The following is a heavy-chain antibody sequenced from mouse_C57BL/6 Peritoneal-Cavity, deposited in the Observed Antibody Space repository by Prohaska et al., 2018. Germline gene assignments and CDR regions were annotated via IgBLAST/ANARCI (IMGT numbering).Heavy chain of an antibody. J-gene: IGHJ1*03. CDR2: IWRGGST. CDR3: AKESDYGSSPYWYFDV. Sequence: GKGLAWLGVIWRGGSTDYNAAFMSRLSITKDNSKSQVFFKMNSLQADDTAIYYCAKESDYGSSPYWYFDVWGTGTTVTVSS. D-gene: IGHD1-1*01. V-gene: IGHV2-5*01.